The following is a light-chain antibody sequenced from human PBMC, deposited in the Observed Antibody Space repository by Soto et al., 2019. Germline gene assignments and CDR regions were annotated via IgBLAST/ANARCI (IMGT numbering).Light chain of an antibody. Sequence: QSALTLPPSVSGSPGQSVTISCTGTSSDVGSYNRVSWYQQPPGTAPKVMIYEVSNRPSGVPDRFSGSKSDNTASLTISGLQAEDEADYYCSSYTSSSTYVFGTGTKVTVL. CDR3: SSYTSSSTYV. CDR1: SSDVGSYNR. CDR2: EVS. V-gene: IGLV2-18*02. J-gene: IGLJ1*01.